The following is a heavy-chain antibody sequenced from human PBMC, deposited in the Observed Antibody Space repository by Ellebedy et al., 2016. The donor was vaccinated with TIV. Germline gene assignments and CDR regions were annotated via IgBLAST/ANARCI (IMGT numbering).Heavy chain of an antibody. Sequence: GGSLRLSCKGSGYSFTSYWIAWVRQMPGKGLEWMGIIYPGDSDTRYSPSFQGQVTISADKSIGTAYLQWSSLKASDTAMYYCARRFCSGGSCYVYFDYWGQGTLVTVSS. CDR2: IYPGDSDT. CDR1: GYSFTSYW. V-gene: IGHV5-51*01. CDR3: ARRFCSGGSCYVYFDY. D-gene: IGHD2-15*01. J-gene: IGHJ4*02.